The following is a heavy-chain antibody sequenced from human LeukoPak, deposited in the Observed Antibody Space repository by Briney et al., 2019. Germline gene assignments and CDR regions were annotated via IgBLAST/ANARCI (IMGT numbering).Heavy chain of an antibody. Sequence: ASVKVSCKASGYTFTSYGISWVRQAPGQGLEWMGWINTNTGNPTYAQGFTGRFVFSLDTSVSTAYLQISSLKAEDTAVYYCARGSIAAAADYWGQGTLVTVSS. V-gene: IGHV7-4-1*02. CDR3: ARGSIAAAADY. CDR2: INTNTGNP. J-gene: IGHJ4*02. CDR1: GYTFTSYG. D-gene: IGHD6-13*01.